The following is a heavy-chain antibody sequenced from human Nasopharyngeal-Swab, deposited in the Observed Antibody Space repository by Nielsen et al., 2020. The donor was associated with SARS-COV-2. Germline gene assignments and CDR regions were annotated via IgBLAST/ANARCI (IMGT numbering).Heavy chain of an antibody. J-gene: IGHJ4*02. CDR2: ISGSGGST. CDR3: ASSGEQQLVPDY. Sequence: GESLKISCAASGFTFSSYAMSWVRQAPGKGLEWVSAISGSGGSTYYADSVKGRFTISRDNSKNTLYLQMNSLRAEDTAVYYCASSGEQQLVPDYWGQGILVTVSS. D-gene: IGHD6-13*01. CDR1: GFTFSSYA. V-gene: IGHV3-23*01.